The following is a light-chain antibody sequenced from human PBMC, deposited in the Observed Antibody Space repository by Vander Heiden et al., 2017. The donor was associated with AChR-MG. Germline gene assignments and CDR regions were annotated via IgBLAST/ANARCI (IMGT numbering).Light chain of an antibody. Sequence: DIQMTQSPSSLSASVGDRVTITCRASQSISTFLHWYQREPGKAPKLLIYSASNLESGVPSRFTGSGSGTDFTLTITSLQPEDFATYYCQQSYSTPTFGQGTKVETK. CDR2: SAS. V-gene: IGKV1-39*01. CDR1: QSISTF. CDR3: QQSYSTPT. J-gene: IGKJ1*01.